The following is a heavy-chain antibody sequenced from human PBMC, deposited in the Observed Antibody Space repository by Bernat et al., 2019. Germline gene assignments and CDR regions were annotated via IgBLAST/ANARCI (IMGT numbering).Heavy chain of an antibody. CDR3: ARGSSDCTRNSCPYDY. Sequence: QVQLVESGGGLVKPGGSLRLSCAASGFTFSDYYMSWIRQAPGKGLDWVSYISSSSSYTNYADSVKGRFTISRDNAKNSLYLQMNSLRAEDTAVYYCARGSSDCTRNSCPYDYWGQGTLVTVSS. J-gene: IGHJ4*02. CDR1: GFTFSDYY. D-gene: IGHD2-2*01. V-gene: IGHV3-11*05. CDR2: ISSSSSYT.